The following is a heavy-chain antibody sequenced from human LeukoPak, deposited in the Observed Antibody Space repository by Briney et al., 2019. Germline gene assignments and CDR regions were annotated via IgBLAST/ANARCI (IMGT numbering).Heavy chain of an antibody. CDR2: ISYDGSNK. V-gene: IGHV3-30*18. J-gene: IGHJ5*02. Sequence: GGSLRLSCAASGFTFSSYGMHWVRQAPGKGLEWVAVISYDGSNKYYADSVKGRFTISRDNSKNSLYLQMNSLRAEDTAVYYCAKASSSWYPRPSNWFDPWGQGTLVTVSS. D-gene: IGHD6-13*01. CDR3: AKASSSWYPRPSNWFDP. CDR1: GFTFSSYG.